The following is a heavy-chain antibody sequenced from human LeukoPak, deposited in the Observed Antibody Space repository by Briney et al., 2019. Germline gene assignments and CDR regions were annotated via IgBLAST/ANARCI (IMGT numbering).Heavy chain of an antibody. Sequence: GGSLRLSCAASGFTFSSYAMHWVRQAPGKGLEWVAVISYDGSNKYYADSVKGRFTISRDNSKNTPYLQMNSLRAEDTAVYYCAKDRASSGYYYAGWDAFDIWGQGTMVTVSS. V-gene: IGHV3-30-3*01. CDR2: ISYDGSNK. D-gene: IGHD3-22*01. CDR3: AKDRASSGYYYAGWDAFDI. J-gene: IGHJ3*02. CDR1: GFTFSSYA.